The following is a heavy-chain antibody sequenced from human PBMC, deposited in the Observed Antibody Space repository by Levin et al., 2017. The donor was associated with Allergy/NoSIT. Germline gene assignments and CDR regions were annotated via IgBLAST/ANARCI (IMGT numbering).Heavy chain of an antibody. D-gene: IGHD5-12*01. CDR3: ARDRNTGYDGNDAFDI. CDR1: GFTVSNNY. Sequence: SCAASGFTVSNNYMSWVRQAPGKGLEWVSVICSGWNTYYTDSVKGRFTISRDNSKNTVYLQMNSLRDEDTAVYYCARDRNTGYDGNDAFDIWGQGTMVTVSS. V-gene: IGHV3-53*01. CDR2: ICSGWNT. J-gene: IGHJ3*02.